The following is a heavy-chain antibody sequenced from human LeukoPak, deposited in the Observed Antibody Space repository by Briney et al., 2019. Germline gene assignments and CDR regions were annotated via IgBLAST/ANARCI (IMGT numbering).Heavy chain of an antibody. Sequence: GGSLRLSCATSGFTFDDFAMHWVRQVPGKGLGWVSLISAGGDKTYYADSVKGRFTISRDNRKKSLYLQMNSLTTDDTAFYYCAKAAYDLLTGYYSYYYYAMDVWGQGTTVAVSS. J-gene: IGHJ6*02. CDR2: ISAGGDKT. V-gene: IGHV3-43*02. CDR1: GFTFDDFA. CDR3: AKAAYDLLTGYYSYYYYAMDV. D-gene: IGHD3-9*01.